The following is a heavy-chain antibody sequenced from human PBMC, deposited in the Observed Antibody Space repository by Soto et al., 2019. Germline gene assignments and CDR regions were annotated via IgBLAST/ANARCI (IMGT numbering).Heavy chain of an antibody. CDR1: GGSIRSGGYY. Sequence: SQTMSLTCTVAGGSIRSGGYYWSRLRQHPGKCLEWIGYIYYSASTYYNLSLKSRVTISVDTSKNQFSLKLRSVTAADTAVYYCAREGSVSFPGHNWFAPWGQGTLVTVSS. J-gene: IGHJ5*02. V-gene: IGHV4-31*03. D-gene: IGHD3-10*01. CDR2: IYYSAST. CDR3: AREGSVSFPGHNWFAP.